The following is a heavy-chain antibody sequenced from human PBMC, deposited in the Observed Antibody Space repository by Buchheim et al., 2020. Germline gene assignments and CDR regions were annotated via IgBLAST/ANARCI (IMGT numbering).Heavy chain of an antibody. CDR3: ARGGRYYDFWSGTAGYFDY. CDR2: ISYSGST. J-gene: IGHJ4*02. Sequence: QVQLQESGPGLVKPSQTLSLTCTVSGGSISSGGYYWSWIRQHPGKGLEWIGYISYSGSTYYNPSLKSRVTISVAPSKNHFSLKLSSVTAADTAVYYCARGGRYYDFWSGTAGYFDYWGQGTL. V-gene: IGHV4-31*03. CDR1: GGSISSGGYY. D-gene: IGHD3-3*01.